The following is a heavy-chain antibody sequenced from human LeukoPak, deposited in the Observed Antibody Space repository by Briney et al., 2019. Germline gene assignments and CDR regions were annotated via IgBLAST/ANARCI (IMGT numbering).Heavy chain of an antibody. V-gene: IGHV3-23*01. CDR3: AKDCSPPGACLCYFDY. J-gene: IGHJ4*02. CDR1: GFTFSSYA. CDR2: IGGSDGST. Sequence: GGSLRLSCAASGFTFSSYAMSWVRQAPGKGLEWVSTIGGSDGSTYYANSVKGRFTISRDNSKNTLYLQMNSLRAEDTAVYYCAKDCSPPGACLCYFDYWGQGSLVTVSS. D-gene: IGHD3-10*02.